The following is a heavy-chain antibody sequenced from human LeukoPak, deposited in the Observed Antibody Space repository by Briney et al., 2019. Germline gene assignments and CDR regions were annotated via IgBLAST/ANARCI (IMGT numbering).Heavy chain of an antibody. D-gene: IGHD6-13*01. CDR3: ARITGIAAAGDY. CDR1: GFTFSSYW. CDR2: RKHDGSEK. V-gene: IGHV3-7*04. Sequence: PGGSLRLSCAASGFTFSSYWMSWVRQAPGKGLEWGANRKHDGSEKYYVDSVKGRFTISRDNAKNSLYLQLNSLRAEDTAVYYCARITGIAAAGDYWGQGTLVTVSS. J-gene: IGHJ4*02.